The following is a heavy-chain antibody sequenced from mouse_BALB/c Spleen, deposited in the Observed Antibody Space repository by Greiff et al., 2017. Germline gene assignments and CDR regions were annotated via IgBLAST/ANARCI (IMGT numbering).Heavy chain of an antibody. V-gene: IGHV1S81*02. Sequence: QVQLQQPGAELVKPGASVKLSCKASGYTFTSYWMHWVKQRPGQGLEWIGEINPSNGRTNYNEKFKSKATLTVDKSSSTAYMQLSSLTSEDSAVYYCARLGPVGPVWAAMDYWGQGTSVTVSS. D-gene: IGHD2-10*02. CDR2: INPSNGRT. CDR1: GYTFTSYW. J-gene: IGHJ4*01. CDR3: ARLGPVGPVWAAMDY.